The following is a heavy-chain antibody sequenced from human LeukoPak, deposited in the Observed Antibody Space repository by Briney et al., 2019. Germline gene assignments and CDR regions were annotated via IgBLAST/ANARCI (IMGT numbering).Heavy chain of an antibody. Sequence: GGSLRLSCAASGFTFSSYAMSWVRQAPGKGLEWVSSISSSSSYIYYADSVKGRFTISRDNAKNSLYLQMNSLRAEDTAVYYCARGLEGATLFDYWGQGTLVTVSS. D-gene: IGHD1-26*01. V-gene: IGHV3-21*01. CDR2: ISSSSSYI. CDR3: ARGLEGATLFDY. CDR1: GFTFSSYA. J-gene: IGHJ4*02.